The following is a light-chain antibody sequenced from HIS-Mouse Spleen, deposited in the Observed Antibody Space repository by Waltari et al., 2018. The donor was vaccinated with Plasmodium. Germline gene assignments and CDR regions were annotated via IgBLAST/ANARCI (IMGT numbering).Light chain of an antibody. CDR2: EDS. CDR3: YSTDSSGNRRV. Sequence: SYELTQPPSVSVSPGQTARITCSGDALQKKYAYWYQQKSGQAPVLVIYEDSKRPPGIPERFSGSSSGTMATLTISGTEVEDEAVYYCYSTDSSGNRRVFGGGTKLTVL. V-gene: IGLV3-10*01. J-gene: IGLJ3*02. CDR1: ALQKKY.